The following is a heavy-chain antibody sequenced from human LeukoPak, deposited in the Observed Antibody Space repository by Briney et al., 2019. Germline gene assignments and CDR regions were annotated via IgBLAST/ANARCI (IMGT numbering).Heavy chain of an antibody. J-gene: IGHJ4*02. CDR2: IYYSGST. D-gene: IGHD3-22*01. Sequence: PSETLSLTCTVSGGSISSYYWSWIRQPPGKGLEWIGYIYYSGSTNYNPSLKSRVTISVDTSKNQFSLKLSSVTAADTAAYYCAREDDSSGYYFDYWGQGTLVTVSS. CDR3: AREDDSSGYYFDY. CDR1: GGSISSYY. V-gene: IGHV4-59*01.